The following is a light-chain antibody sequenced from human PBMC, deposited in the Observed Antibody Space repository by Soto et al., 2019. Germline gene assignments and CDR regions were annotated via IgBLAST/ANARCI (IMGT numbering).Light chain of an antibody. CDR1: QSLLHSDGRTY. Sequence: ETVMTQTPLSLPATPGQPASISCKSSQSLLHSDGRTYLYWFLQKPGQSPQLLIYEVSKRFSGVPDRFSGSGSRTDFTLKISRVEAEDVGVYYCMQSLRLPLTFGPGTKVHI. J-gene: IGKJ3*01. CDR2: EVS. CDR3: MQSLRLPLT. V-gene: IGKV2D-29*02.